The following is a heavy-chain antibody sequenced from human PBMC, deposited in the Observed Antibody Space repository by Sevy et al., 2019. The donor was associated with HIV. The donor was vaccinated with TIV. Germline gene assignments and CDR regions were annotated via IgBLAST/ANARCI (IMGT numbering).Heavy chain of an antibody. J-gene: IGHJ4*02. CDR2: IYHTGST. D-gene: IGHD6-6*01. CDR1: DDSISSGYY. CDR3: VRRTIAARPRDY. Sequence: SETLSLTCTVSDDSISSGYYWGWIRQPPGKGLEWIGSIYHTGSTYYNPSLKSRVIISVDTSKNQFSLKLSSVTAADTAVYYCVRRTIAARPRDYWGQGTLVTVSS. V-gene: IGHV4-38-2*02.